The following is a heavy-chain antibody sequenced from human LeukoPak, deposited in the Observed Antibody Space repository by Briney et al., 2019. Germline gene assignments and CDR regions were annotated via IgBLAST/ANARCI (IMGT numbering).Heavy chain of an antibody. CDR1: GGSISSSSYY. J-gene: IGHJ3*02. V-gene: IGHV4-39*07. CDR3: ARGPVGGTTYNDGDAFDI. D-gene: IGHD1-7*01. Sequence: SETLSLACTVSGGSISSSSYYWGWIRQPPGKGLEWIGSIYYSGSTYYNPSLKSRVTISVDTSKNQFSLKLSSVTAADTAVYYCARGPVGGTTYNDGDAFDIWGQGTMVTVSS. CDR2: IYYSGST.